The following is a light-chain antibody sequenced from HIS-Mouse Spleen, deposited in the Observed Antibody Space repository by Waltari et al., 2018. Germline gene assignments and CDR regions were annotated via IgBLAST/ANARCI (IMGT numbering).Light chain of an antibody. V-gene: IGKV1-9*01. CDR2: AAS. Sequence: DIQLTQSPSFLSASVADRVTITCRASQGISSYLAWYQQKPGKAPKLLIYAASTLQSGVPSRFSGSGSGTEFTLTISSLQPEDIATYYCQQYDNLHRLTFGPGTKVDIK. J-gene: IGKJ3*01. CDR3: QQYDNLHRLT. CDR1: QGISSY.